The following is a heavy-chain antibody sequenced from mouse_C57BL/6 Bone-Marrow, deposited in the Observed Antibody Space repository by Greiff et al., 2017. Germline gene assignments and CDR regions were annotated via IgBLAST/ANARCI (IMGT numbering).Heavy chain of an antibody. V-gene: IGHV1-85*01. CDR1: GYTFTRYD. CDR3: ARGGITTVVDVGY. Sequence: QVQLQQSGPELVKPGASVKLSCKASGYTFTRYDINWVKQRPGQGLEWIGWIYPRDGSTQYNEKLKGKATLTVDTFSSTAYMELHSLTSEDSAVYYCARGGITTVVDVGYWGQGTTLTVSS. CDR2: IYPRDGST. J-gene: IGHJ2*01. D-gene: IGHD1-1*01.